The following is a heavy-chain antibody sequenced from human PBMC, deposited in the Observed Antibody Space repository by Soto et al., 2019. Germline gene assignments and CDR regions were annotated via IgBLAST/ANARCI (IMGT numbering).Heavy chain of an antibody. CDR2: ISSSSSYI. V-gene: IGHV3-21*01. CDR3: ARGDDSRGGWFAP. Sequence: GGSLRLSCAASGFTFSSYSMNWVRQAPGKGLEWVSSISSSSSYIYYADSVKGRFTISRDNAKNSLYLQMNSLRAEDTAVYYCARGDDSRGGWFAPWGQGPLVPVS. J-gene: IGHJ5*02. CDR1: GFTFSSYS. D-gene: IGHD3-22*01.